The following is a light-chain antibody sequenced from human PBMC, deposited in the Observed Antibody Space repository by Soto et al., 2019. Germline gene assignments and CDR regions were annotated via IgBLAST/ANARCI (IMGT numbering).Light chain of an antibody. J-gene: IGKJ1*01. CDR3: QQYHNSPWT. CDR1: QSVSSN. CDR2: SAS. V-gene: IGKV3-15*01. Sequence: EIVMTQSPATLSVSPGERATLSCRASQSVSSNLAWYQQKPGQAPRFLIYSASTSPTGIPARFSGSGSGTEFTLTISSLESEDFAVYYCQQYHNSPWTFGQGTKVEIK.